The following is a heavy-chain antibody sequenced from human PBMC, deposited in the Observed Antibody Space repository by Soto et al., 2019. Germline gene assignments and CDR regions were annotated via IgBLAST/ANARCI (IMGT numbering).Heavy chain of an antibody. D-gene: IGHD3-16*01. CDR1: VYTFTYYF. CDR3: ARDPIRGGVPCFFDF. Sequence: XSVKVSCKASVYTFTYYFVHWVRLAPGQGLEWMGWVNPDTGVATFPQKFQGRVTVTRDASINTDYMELTHLTSEDTGIYYCARDPIRGGVPCFFDFWGRGTQVTVSS. CDR2: VNPDTGVA. V-gene: IGHV1-2*02. J-gene: IGHJ4*02.